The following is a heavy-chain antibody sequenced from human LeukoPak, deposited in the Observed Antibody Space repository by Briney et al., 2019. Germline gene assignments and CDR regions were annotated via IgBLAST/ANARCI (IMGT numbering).Heavy chain of an antibody. Sequence: PGESLTLSCAVSGFTFSSYAMGWVRQAPGKGLGWDSAISATGATTYHADSVKGRFMISGDNSKSSLYLQMNSLRAEDTAVYYCAKRLSNSRSYPHFDYWGQGTLVTVSS. J-gene: IGHJ4*02. V-gene: IGHV3-23*01. D-gene: IGHD1-26*01. CDR2: ISATGATT. CDR1: GFTFSSYA. CDR3: AKRLSNSRSYPHFDY.